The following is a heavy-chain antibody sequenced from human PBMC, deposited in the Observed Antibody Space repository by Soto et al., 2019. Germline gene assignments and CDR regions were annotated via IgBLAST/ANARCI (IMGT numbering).Heavy chain of an antibody. V-gene: IGHV3-33*01. D-gene: IGHD5-18*01. Sequence: QVQLVESGGGVVQPGRSLRLSCAASGFTFSSYGMHWVRQAPGKGLEWVAVIWYDGSNKYYADSVKGRFTISRDNSKNTLYLQMNSLRAEDTAVYYCASGYSYGPFDYWGQGTLVTVSS. CDR3: ASGYSYGPFDY. CDR2: IWYDGSNK. CDR1: GFTFSSYG. J-gene: IGHJ4*02.